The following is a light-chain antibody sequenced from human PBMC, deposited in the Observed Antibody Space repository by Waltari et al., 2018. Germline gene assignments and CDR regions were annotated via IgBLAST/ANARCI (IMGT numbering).Light chain of an antibody. V-gene: IGLV2-14*03. CDR3: SSYTTSGTL. CDR2: DVS. Sequence: QSALTQPASVSGSPGQSIAISCTGTTSDVGGYDYVSWYQQHPGKAPKLMIYDVSNRPLGVSNRFSGSKSGNTASLTISGLQAEDEADYYCSSYTTSGTLFGTGTKVTVL. J-gene: IGLJ1*01. CDR1: TSDVGGYDY.